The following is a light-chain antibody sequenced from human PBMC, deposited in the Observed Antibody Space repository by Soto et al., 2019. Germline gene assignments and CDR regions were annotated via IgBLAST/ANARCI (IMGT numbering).Light chain of an antibody. J-gene: IGLJ3*02. V-gene: IGLV2-23*01. CDR3: CLYAGSSTP. CDR2: EGS. Sequence: QSALTQPASVSWSPGQSITISCTGTSSDVGSYNLVSWYQQHPGKAPKLMIYEGSKRPSGVSNRFSGSKSGNTASLTISGLQAEDEADYYCCLYAGSSTPFGGGTKLTVL. CDR1: SSDVGSYNL.